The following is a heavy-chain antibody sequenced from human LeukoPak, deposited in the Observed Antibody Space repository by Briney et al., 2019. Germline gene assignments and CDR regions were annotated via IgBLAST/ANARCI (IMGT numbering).Heavy chain of an antibody. CDR1: GFTFNNYA. J-gene: IGHJ3*02. V-gene: IGHV3-23*01. D-gene: IGHD4-11*01. CDR2: IIGGGDNT. Sequence: GGSLRLSCAASGFTFNNYAMTWVRQAPGKGLEWVSTIIGGGDNTYYAASVKGRFTISRDNSKNTLFLQMNSLRAEDTAIYYCARRIGSTYTYDGFDIWGQGTMVTVSS. CDR3: ARRIGSTYTYDGFDI.